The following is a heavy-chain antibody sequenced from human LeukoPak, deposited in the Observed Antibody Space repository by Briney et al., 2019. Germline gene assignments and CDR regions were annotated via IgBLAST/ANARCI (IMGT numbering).Heavy chain of an antibody. J-gene: IGHJ3*02. D-gene: IGHD1-26*01. CDR1: GFTFGDYS. V-gene: IGHV3-49*04. CDR3: ARGGSYLSAFDI. Sequence: PGGSLRLSCTASGFTFGDYSMNWVRQAPGKGLEWVGFIRSKAYGGTTEYAASVKGRFTISRDDSKSIAYLQMNSLKTEDTAVYYCARGGSYLSAFDIWSQGTMVTVSS. CDR2: IRSKAYGGTT.